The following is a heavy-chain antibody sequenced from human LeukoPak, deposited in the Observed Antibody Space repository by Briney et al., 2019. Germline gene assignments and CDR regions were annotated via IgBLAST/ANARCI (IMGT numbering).Heavy chain of an antibody. CDR1: GYTFTSYA. J-gene: IGHJ4*02. CDR2: INTNTGNP. D-gene: IGHD3-3*01. CDR3: ASRGGEYYDFWSGYVFDY. Sequence: ASVKVSCKASGYTFTSYAMNWVRQAPGQGLEWMGWINTNTGNPTYAQGFTGRFVFSLDTSVSTAYLQISSLKAEDTAVYYCASRGGEYYDFWSGYVFDYWGQGTLVTVSS. V-gene: IGHV7-4-1*02.